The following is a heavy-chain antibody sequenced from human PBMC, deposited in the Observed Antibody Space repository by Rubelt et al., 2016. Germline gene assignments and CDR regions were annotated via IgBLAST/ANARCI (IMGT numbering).Heavy chain of an antibody. CDR1: GFIVSNNY. CDR2: TNCGGAT. J-gene: IGHJ4*02. Sequence: EVQVVESGGGLIQPGGSLRLSCTASGFIVSNNYMSWVRQAPGKGLEWVSVTNCGGATDYADSVKGRFTISRDNSKNTLYLQMNSLRAEDTAVYYCVRDLNTRGQGTLVTVSS. CDR3: VRDLNT. V-gene: IGHV3-53*01.